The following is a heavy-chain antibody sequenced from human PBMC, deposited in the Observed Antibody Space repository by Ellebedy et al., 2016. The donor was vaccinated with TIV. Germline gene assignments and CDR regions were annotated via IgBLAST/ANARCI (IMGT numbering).Heavy chain of an antibody. CDR1: GGSIGGYY. V-gene: IGHV4-59*01. CDR2: VFLLANSDYNTQSN. Sequence: SETLSLXXTVSGGSIGGYYWSWIRQPPGKTLEWIGNVFLLANSDYNTQSNTYNPSLVSRVTISMDTSKNLFSLRLTSLTAADTAMYYCARQVPIWDTNGGMDVWGKGAAVTVSS. D-gene: IGHD2-8*01. J-gene: IGHJ6*03. CDR3: ARQVPIWDTNGGMDV.